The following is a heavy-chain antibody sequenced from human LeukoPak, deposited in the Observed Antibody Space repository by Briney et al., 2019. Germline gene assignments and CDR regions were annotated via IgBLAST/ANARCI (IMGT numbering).Heavy chain of an antibody. CDR3: AKDGYDSSGYYYPFDY. Sequence: GGSLRLSCAASGFTFSSYGMHWVRQAPGKGLEWVAFIRYDGSNKYYADSVKGRFTISRDNSKNTLYLQMNSLRAEDTAVYYCAKDGYDSSGYYYPFDYWGQGTLVTVSS. V-gene: IGHV3-30*02. CDR1: GFTFSSYG. J-gene: IGHJ4*02. CDR2: IRYDGSNK. D-gene: IGHD3-22*01.